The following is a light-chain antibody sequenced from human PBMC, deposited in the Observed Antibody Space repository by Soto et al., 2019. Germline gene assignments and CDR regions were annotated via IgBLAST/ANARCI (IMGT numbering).Light chain of an antibody. CDR2: GAS. J-gene: IGKJ3*01. Sequence: EIVLTQSPGPLSLSPGERATLSCRASQTVSSSYLAWYQQKPGQAPRLLIYGASSRATGIPDRFSGSGSGTDFTLTISRLEPEDFAVYYCQHYGSSPLFTFGPGTKVDIK. CDR3: QHYGSSPLFT. V-gene: IGKV3-20*01. CDR1: QTVSSSY.